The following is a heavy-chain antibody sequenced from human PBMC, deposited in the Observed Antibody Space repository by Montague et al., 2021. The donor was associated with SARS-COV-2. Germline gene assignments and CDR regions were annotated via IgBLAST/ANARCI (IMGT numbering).Heavy chain of an antibody. D-gene: IGHD4-17*01. CDR2: VFYNGRT. J-gene: IGHJ4*02. Sequence: SETLSLTCTVAGVSVTTSDYFWGWIRQPPGRGLEWIGTVFYNGRTRYNPSLNSRVAMSVDTSTNQFSLELSSVTAADTAVYYCASVYTVTYYFDYWGRGTLVTVSS. V-gene: IGHV4-39*01. CDR3: ASVYTVTYYFDY. CDR1: GVSVTTSDYF.